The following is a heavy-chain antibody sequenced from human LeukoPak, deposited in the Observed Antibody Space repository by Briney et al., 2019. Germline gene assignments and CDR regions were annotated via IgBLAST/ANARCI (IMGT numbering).Heavy chain of an antibody. CDR2: IGTAGDT. Sequence: GGSLRLSCAASGFTFSSYDMHWVRQATGKGPEWVSAIGTAGDTYYPGSVKGRFTISRENAKNSLYLQMNSLRAGDTAVYYCAREKIGITLNYFDLWGRGTLVTVSS. CDR3: AREKIGITLNYFDL. CDR1: GFTFSSYD. V-gene: IGHV3-13*01. J-gene: IGHJ2*01. D-gene: IGHD1-20*01.